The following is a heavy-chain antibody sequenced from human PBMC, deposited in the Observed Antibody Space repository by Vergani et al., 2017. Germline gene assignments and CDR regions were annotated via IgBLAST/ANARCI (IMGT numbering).Heavy chain of an antibody. V-gene: IGHV3-15*01. Sequence: EVQLVESGGGLVKPGGSLRLSCAASGFTFSNAWMSWVRQAPGKGLEWVGRIKSKTDGGTTDYAAPVKGRFTISRDDSKNTLYLQMNSLRAEDTAVYYCAREGSGYDWWGFDYWGQGTLVTVSS. D-gene: IGHD5-12*01. J-gene: IGHJ4*02. CDR3: AREGSGYDWWGFDY. CDR1: GFTFSNAW. CDR2: IKSKTDGGTT.